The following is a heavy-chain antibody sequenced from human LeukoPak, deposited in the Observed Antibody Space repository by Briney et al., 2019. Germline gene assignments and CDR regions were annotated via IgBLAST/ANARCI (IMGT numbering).Heavy chain of an antibody. CDR2: IYPGDSDT. D-gene: IGHD3-9*01. J-gene: IGHJ3*02. CDR1: GYSFTSYW. V-gene: IGHV5-51*01. CDR3: ARHYDILTGYLPYAFDI. Sequence: GESLKISCKGSGYSFTSYWIGWVRQMPGKGLEWMGIIYPGDSDTRYSPSFQGQVTISADKSISPAYLQWSSLKASDTAMYYCARHYDILTGYLPYAFDIWGQGTMVTVSS.